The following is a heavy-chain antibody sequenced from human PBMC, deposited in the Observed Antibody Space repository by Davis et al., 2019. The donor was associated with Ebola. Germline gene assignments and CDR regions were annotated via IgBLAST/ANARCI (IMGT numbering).Heavy chain of an antibody. CDR1: GFTVSSNY. CDR2: IYSGGST. D-gene: IGHD4-11*01. J-gene: IGHJ6*02. Sequence: GGSLRLSCAASGFTVSSNYMSWVRQAPGKGLEWVSVIYSGGSTYYADSVKGRFTISRDNSKNTLYLQMNSLRAEEPAVYYCARGQTTVTPYYYYGMDVWGQGTTVTVSS. CDR3: ARGQTTVTPYYYYGMDV. V-gene: IGHV3-66*01.